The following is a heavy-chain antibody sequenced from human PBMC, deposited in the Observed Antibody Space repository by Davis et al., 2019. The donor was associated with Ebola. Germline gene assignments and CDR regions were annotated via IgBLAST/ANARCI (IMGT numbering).Heavy chain of an antibody. J-gene: IGHJ2*01. V-gene: IGHV1-46*01. CDR1: GYTFTSYF. Sequence: ASVKVSCKASGYTFTSYFMHWVRQAPGQGLEWMGIINPSGGGTTYAQKFQGRVTMTRDTSTSTVYMELSSLRSEDTAVYYCARGGQYSYGLDWYFDLWGRGTLVTVSS. CDR3: ARGGQYSYGLDWYFDL. D-gene: IGHD5-18*01. CDR2: INPSGGGT.